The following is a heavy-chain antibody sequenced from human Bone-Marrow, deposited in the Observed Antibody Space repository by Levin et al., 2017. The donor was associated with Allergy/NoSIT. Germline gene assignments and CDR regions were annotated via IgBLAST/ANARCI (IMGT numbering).Heavy chain of an antibody. D-gene: IGHD6-13*01. J-gene: IGHJ4*02. V-gene: IGHV3-15*01. CDR2: IKSKTDGGTT. CDR3: TTISNEGIAATGTLQL. CDR1: GFTFSNAW. Sequence: GGSLRLSCAASGFTFSNAWMSWVRQAPGKGLEWVGRIKSKTDGGTTDYAVPVKGRFTISRDDSTNTLYLQMNSLKTKDAPVYYCTTISNEGIAATGTLQLWGRGTLVAVSS.